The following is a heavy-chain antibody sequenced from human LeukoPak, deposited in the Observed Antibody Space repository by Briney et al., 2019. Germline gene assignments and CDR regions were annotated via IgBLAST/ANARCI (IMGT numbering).Heavy chain of an antibody. CDR3: AREIQEP. CDR2: INTNTGNP. J-gene: IGHJ4*02. Sequence: ASVKVSCKVSGHTFINYDINWVRQAPGQGLEWMGWINTNTGNPTYAQGFTGRFVFSLDTSVSTAYLQISSLKAEDTAVYYCAREIQEPWGQGTLVTVSS. CDR1: GHTFINYD. V-gene: IGHV7-4-1*02.